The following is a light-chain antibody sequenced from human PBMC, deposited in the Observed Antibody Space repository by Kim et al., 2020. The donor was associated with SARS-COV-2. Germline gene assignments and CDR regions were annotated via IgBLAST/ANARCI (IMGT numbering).Light chain of an antibody. CDR3: QQSHITPQT. V-gene: IGKV1-39*01. Sequence: DIQMTQSPPSLSASVGDRVTITCRASENIVTFLHWYQQKPGKAPKLLIYAASRLQSGAPSTFSGSGTGTDFTLTISSLQPEDCATYYCQQSHITPQTFGQGTKVDIK. J-gene: IGKJ1*01. CDR1: ENIVTF. CDR2: AAS.